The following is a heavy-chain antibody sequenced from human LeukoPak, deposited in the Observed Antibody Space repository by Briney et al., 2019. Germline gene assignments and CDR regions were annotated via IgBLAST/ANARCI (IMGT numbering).Heavy chain of an antibody. CDR3: AREDFWSGYRPSANSNWFDP. J-gene: IGHJ5*02. Sequence: ASVKVSCKASGCTFTSYYMHWVRQAPGQGLERMGWINPNSGGTNYAQKFQGRVTMTRDTSISTAYMELSRLRSDDTAVYYCAREDFWSGYRPSANSNWFDPWGQGTLVTVSS. D-gene: IGHD3-3*01. V-gene: IGHV1-2*02. CDR2: INPNSGGT. CDR1: GCTFTSYY.